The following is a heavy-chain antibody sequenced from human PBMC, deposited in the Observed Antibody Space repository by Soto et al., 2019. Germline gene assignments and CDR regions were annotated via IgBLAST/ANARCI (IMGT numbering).Heavy chain of an antibody. CDR3: ARGGDLGAFDI. J-gene: IGHJ3*02. CDR1: GFTFSSYS. V-gene: IGHV3-21*01. Sequence: GGSLRLSCAASGFTFSSYSMNWVRQAPGKGLEWVSSISSSSSYIYYADSVKGRFTISRDNAKNSLYLQMNSLRAEDTAVYYCARGGDLGAFDIWGQGTMVTVSS. CDR2: ISSSSSYI. D-gene: IGHD3-10*01.